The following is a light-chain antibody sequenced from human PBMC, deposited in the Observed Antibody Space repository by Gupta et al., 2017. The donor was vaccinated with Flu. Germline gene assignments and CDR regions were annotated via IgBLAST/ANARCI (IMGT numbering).Light chain of an antibody. Sequence: SSELTQPPSVSVSPGQTARLTCSGDALADQYGYWYQQKPGQAPTMVVRKDNQRPSGIPERFSGSSSVTKFTLTISGVQAEDEADYYCQSSDNRGTYVIFGGGTKLTVL. J-gene: IGLJ2*01. CDR2: KDN. CDR1: ALADQY. V-gene: IGLV3-25*03. CDR3: QSSDNRGTYVI.